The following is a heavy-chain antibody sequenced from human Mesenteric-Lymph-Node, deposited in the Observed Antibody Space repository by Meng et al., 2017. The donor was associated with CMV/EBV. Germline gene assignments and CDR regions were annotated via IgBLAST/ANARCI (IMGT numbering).Heavy chain of an antibody. Sequence: GGSLRLSCTVSGASVISSYFYWSWVRQAPGKGLEWVSAISGGAGDTYYADSVKGRFTISRDNSKNTLYLQINSLRAEDTAVYYCARDGFWSGYPYWYFDLWGRGTLVTVSS. CDR3: ARDGFWSGYPYWYFDL. V-gene: IGHV3-23*01. CDR2: ISGGAGDT. J-gene: IGHJ2*01. D-gene: IGHD3-3*01. CDR1: GASVISSY.